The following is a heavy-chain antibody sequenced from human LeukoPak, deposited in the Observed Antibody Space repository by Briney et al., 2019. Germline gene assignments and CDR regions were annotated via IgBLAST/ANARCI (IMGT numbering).Heavy chain of an antibody. CDR3: AKDRGRVAVGGSSFDY. CDR2: IRHDSSRE. J-gene: IGHJ4*02. D-gene: IGHD6-19*01. V-gene: IGHV3-30*02. CDR1: GFTFSSYG. Sequence: PGGSLRLSCAASGFTFSSYGMHWVRQAPGKGLEWVAFIRHDSSREYYADSVKGRYTISRDNSKNTVYLQMNNLTPEDTAVYYCAKDRGRVAVGGSSFDYWGQGSRVIVSA.